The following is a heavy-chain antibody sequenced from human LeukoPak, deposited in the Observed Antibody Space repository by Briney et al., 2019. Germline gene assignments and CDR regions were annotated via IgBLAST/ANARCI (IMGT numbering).Heavy chain of an antibody. V-gene: IGHV4-59*01. CDR3: ARAHCRGDCYPFDP. CDR2: IYYSGST. J-gene: IGHJ5*02. D-gene: IGHD2-21*02. Sequence: PSETLSLTCTVSGGSISSYYWSWIRQPPGKGLEWIGYIYYSGSTNYNPSLTSRVPISVDPSKNQFSLKLSSVTAADTAVYYCARAHCRGDCYPFDPWGQGTLVTVSS. CDR1: GGSISSYY.